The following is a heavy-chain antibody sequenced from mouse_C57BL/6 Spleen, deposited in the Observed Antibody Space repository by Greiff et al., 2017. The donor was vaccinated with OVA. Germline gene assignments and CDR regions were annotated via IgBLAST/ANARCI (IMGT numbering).Heavy chain of an antibody. D-gene: IGHD1-1*01. CDR1: GFNIKNTY. Sequence: EVMLVESVAELVRPGASVKLSCTASGFNIKNTYMHWVKQRPEQGLEWIGRIDPANGNTKYAPKFQGKATITADTSSNTAYLQLSSLTSEDTAIYYCARGGYGSSLDAMDYWGQGTSVTVSS. J-gene: IGHJ4*01. V-gene: IGHV14-3*01. CDR2: IDPANGNT. CDR3: ARGGYGSSLDAMDY.